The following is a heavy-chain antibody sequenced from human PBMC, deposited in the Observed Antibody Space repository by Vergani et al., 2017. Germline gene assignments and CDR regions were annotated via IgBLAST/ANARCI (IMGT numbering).Heavy chain of an antibody. CDR3: ARANGSGLHAFDI. Sequence: VQLVESGGGLVQPGGSLRLSCAASGFTFSSYSMNWVRQAPGKGLEWIGYIYYSGSTYYNPSLKSRVTISVDTSKNQFSLKLSSVTAADTAVYYCARANGSGLHAFDIWGQGTMVTVSS. V-gene: IGHV4-59*08. CDR1: GFTFSSYS. CDR2: IYYSGST. J-gene: IGHJ3*02. D-gene: IGHD3-10*01.